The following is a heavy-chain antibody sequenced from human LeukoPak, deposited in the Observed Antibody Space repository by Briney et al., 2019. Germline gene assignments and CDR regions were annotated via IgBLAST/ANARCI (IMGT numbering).Heavy chain of an antibody. CDR3: AKAPVMITFGGVIVKSYYMDV. D-gene: IGHD3-16*02. Sequence: GGSLRLSCAASGFTFSSYAMSWVRQAPGKGLEWVSAISGSGGSTYYADSVKGRFTISRDNSKNTLYLQMNSLRAEDTAVYYCAKAPVMITFGGVIVKSYYMDVWGKGTTATVSS. CDR1: GFTFSSYA. CDR2: ISGSGGST. V-gene: IGHV3-23*01. J-gene: IGHJ6*03.